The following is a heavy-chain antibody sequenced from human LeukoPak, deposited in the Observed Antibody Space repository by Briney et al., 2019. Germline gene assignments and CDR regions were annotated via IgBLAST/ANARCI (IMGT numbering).Heavy chain of an antibody. CDR3: ARDVRSIAVAGTPFDY. Sequence: PGGSLRLSCAASGFTFSSYAMHWVRQAPGKGLEWVAVISYAGSNKYYADSVKGRFTISRDNSKNTLYLQMNSLRAEDTAVYYCARDVRSIAVAGTPFDYWGQGTLVTVSS. D-gene: IGHD6-19*01. J-gene: IGHJ4*02. V-gene: IGHV3-30-3*01. CDR2: ISYAGSNK. CDR1: GFTFSSYA.